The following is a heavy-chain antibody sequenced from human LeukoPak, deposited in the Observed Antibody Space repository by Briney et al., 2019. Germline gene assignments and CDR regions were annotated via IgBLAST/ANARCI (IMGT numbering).Heavy chain of an antibody. CDR3: AREYCSSTTSCSGGWWFDP. Sequence: GASVNVSCKASGYTFTSYGISWVRQAPGQGLEWMGWMNANNGNTGYAQKFQGRVTMTRDTSISTAYMELNSLRSEDTAVYYCAREYCSSTTSCSGGWWFDPWGQGTLVTVSS. V-gene: IGHV1-8*02. J-gene: IGHJ5*02. D-gene: IGHD2/OR15-2a*01. CDR1: GYTFTSYG. CDR2: MNANNGNT.